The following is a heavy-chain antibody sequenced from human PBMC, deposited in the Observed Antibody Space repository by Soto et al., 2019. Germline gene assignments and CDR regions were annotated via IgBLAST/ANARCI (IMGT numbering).Heavy chain of an antibody. J-gene: IGHJ5*02. CDR3: ARDGDPQSAFWSGPLGGGRFDP. V-gene: IGHV1-69*12. Sequence: QVQLVQSGAEVKKPGSSVNVSCKTSGGTFGNSAVTWVRQAPGQGLELLGGIVPMFGTANYAQKFQGRVTITADESTITAYMELSSLNTDDTAVYYCARDGDPQSAFWSGPLGGGRFDPWGQGTLVTVSS. CDR2: IVPMFGTA. CDR1: GGTFGNSA. D-gene: IGHD3-3*01.